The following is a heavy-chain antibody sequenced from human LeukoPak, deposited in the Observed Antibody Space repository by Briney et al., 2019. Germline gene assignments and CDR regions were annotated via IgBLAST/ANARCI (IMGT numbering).Heavy chain of an antibody. V-gene: IGHV4-4*07. CDR3: ARVVPAPIPDRNCFDP. CDR1: GGSISSYY. D-gene: IGHD2-2*02. CDR2: IYSSGST. Sequence: SETLSLTCTVAGGSISSYYGSWIRQPAGKGLEWIGRIYSSGSTNYNPSLKSRVTMSVDKSKNQFSLKLSSVTAADTAVYSCARVVPAPIPDRNCFDPWGQGTLVTVSS. J-gene: IGHJ5*02.